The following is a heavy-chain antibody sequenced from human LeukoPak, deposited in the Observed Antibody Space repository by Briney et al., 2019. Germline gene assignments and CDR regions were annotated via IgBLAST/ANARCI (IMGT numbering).Heavy chain of an antibody. Sequence: GGSLRLPCAVSGFTFSTYAMTWVRQAPGKGLEWVSAISGSAGSTYYSDSVKGRFTISRDNSKNTLYLQMNSLRAEGTAVYYCAKDTDHAAVSSHFDYWGQGTLVTVSS. CDR1: GFTFSTYA. J-gene: IGHJ4*02. CDR3: AKDTDHAAVSSHFDY. CDR2: ISGSAGST. D-gene: IGHD5/OR15-5a*01. V-gene: IGHV3-23*01.